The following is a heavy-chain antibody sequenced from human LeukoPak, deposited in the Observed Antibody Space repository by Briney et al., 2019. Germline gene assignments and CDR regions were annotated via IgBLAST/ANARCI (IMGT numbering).Heavy chain of an antibody. V-gene: IGHV3-23*01. CDR1: GFTFSSYG. J-gene: IGHJ6*03. D-gene: IGHD5-18*01. Sequence: GGSLRLSCAASGFTFSSYGMSWVRQAPGKGLEWVSAISGSGGSTYYADSVKGRFTISRDNSKNTLYLQMNSLRAEDTAVYYCAKDKVDTVFYYYYYYMDVWGKGTTVTVSS. CDR2: ISGSGGST. CDR3: AKDKVDTVFYYYYYYMDV.